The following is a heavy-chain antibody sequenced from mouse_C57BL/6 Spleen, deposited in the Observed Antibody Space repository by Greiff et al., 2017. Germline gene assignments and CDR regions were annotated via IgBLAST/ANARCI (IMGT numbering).Heavy chain of an antibody. J-gene: IGHJ2*01. CDR2: IDPSDSYT. CDR1: GYTFTSYW. Sequence: VQLQQPGAELVLPGASVKLSCKASGYTFTSYWMHWVKQRPGQGLEWIGEIDPSDSYTNYNQKFQGKSTLTVDKSSSTAYMQLISLTSEDSAVYYCARFYYGSSYYFDDWGQGTTLTVSS. CDR3: ARFYYGSSYYFDD. D-gene: IGHD1-1*01. V-gene: IGHV1-69*01.